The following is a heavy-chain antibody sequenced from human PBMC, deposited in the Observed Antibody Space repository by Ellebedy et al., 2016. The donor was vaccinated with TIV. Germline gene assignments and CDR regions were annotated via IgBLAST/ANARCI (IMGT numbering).Heavy chain of an antibody. CDR1: GFTFSSYS. D-gene: IGHD2-15*01. J-gene: IGHJ4*02. CDR3: ARLGYCSGGSCTRDFDY. V-gene: IGHV3-21*01. Sequence: GGSLRLXCAASGFTFSSYSMNWVRQAPGKGLEWVSSISSSSSYIYYADSVKGRFTISRDNAKNSLYLQMNSLRAEDTAVYYCARLGYCSGGSCTRDFDYWGQGTLVTVSS. CDR2: ISSSSSYI.